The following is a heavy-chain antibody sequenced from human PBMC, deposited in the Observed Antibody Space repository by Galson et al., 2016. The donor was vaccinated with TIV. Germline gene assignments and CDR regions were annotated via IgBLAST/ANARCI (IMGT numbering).Heavy chain of an antibody. V-gene: IGHV4-30-2*06. J-gene: IGHJ4*02. D-gene: IGHD2/OR15-2a*01. CDR2: VYHSGST. CDR3: ARAFSMRRKYYFDT. Sequence: TLSLTCSVSGDAMNTGVYSWRWVRQSPGKGLEWIGYVYHSGSTYYNPSLKSRVSMSVDRSQKKFSLKLTSVTAADTAVYYCARAFSMRRKYYFDTWGQGALVFVSS. CDR1: GDAMNTGVYS.